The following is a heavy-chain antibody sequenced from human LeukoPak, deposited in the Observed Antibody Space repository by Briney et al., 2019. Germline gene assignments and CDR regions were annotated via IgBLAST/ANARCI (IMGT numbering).Heavy chain of an antibody. Sequence: SETLSLTCTVSGGSISSYYWSWIRQPPGKGLEWIGYIYYSGSTNYNPSLKSRVTISVDTSKNQFSLKLSSVTAADTAVYYCARSDYYDSSGYYDYWGQGTLVTASS. D-gene: IGHD3-22*01. CDR2: IYYSGST. CDR1: GGSISSYY. V-gene: IGHV4-59*01. CDR3: ARSDYYDSSGYYDY. J-gene: IGHJ4*02.